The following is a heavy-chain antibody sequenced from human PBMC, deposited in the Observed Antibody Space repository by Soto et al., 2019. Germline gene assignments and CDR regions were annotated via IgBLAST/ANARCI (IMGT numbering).Heavy chain of an antibody. J-gene: IGHJ4*02. CDR1: GYTFTASG. Sequence: ASVKVSCKASGYTFTASGISWVRQAPGQGLEWMGWTSIYNGHTEYSPKFLGKVVMTTDTSADTACLELKSLRPDDAALYYCARWDDYGASDQYHFDQWGQGTLVTV. CDR3: ARWDDYGASDQYHFDQ. D-gene: IGHD4-17*01. V-gene: IGHV1-18*01. CDR2: TSIYNGHT.